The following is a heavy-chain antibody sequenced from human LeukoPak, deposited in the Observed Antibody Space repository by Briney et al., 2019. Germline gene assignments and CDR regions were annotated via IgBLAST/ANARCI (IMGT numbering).Heavy chain of an antibody. CDR3: ARAYQRLGELSLPNY. V-gene: IGHV7-4-1*02. CDR2: THPSTGNP. CDR1: GYTFTNYA. Sequence: ASVKVSCKASGYTFTNYAMNWVRQAPGQGLEWMGWTHPSTGNPTYAQGFTGRFVFSLDTSVSTTYLKISSLKAEDTAVYYCARAYQRLGELSLPNYWGQGTLVTVSS. D-gene: IGHD3-16*02. J-gene: IGHJ4*02.